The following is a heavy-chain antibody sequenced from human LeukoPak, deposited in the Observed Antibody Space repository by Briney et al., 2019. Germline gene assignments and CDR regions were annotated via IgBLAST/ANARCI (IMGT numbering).Heavy chain of an antibody. CDR2: IYSSGST. Sequence: SETLSLTCSVSGGSISSYYWSLIRQPAGKGLEWIGRIYSSGSTNYNPSLKSRVTMSVDTSKNQFSLKVNSVTAADTAVYYCAKDGGLVLRFLEWLYTNVYFDYWGQGTLVTVSS. CDR1: GGSISSYY. CDR3: AKDGGLVLRFLEWLYTNVYFDY. D-gene: IGHD3-3*01. V-gene: IGHV4-4*07. J-gene: IGHJ4*02.